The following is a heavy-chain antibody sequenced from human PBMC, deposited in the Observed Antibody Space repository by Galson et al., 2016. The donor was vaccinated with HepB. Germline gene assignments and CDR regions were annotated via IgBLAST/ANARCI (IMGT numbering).Heavy chain of an antibody. CDR3: ARDRAAMGHFFYYGMDV. Sequence: SVKVSCKASGYIFTSYYMHWVRQAPGQGLEWMGIINPSGGSTTYAQKFQGRVTMTRDMSTSTVYMELSSLRSEDSAVYYCARDRAAMGHFFYYGMDVWGQGATVTVS. CDR2: INPSGGST. V-gene: IGHV1-46*01. J-gene: IGHJ6*02. D-gene: IGHD2-2*01. CDR1: GYIFTSYY.